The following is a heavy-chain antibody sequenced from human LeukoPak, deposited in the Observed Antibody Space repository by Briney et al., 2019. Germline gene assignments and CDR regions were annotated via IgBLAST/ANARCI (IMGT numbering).Heavy chain of an antibody. Sequence: PGGSLRLSCAASGFTFDNYGMSGVRQAPGKGLEWVFGINWIGGSTGYADSVKGRFTISRDNAKNSLYLQMNSLRAEDTALYYCARYYDYRSGSYTFDYWGQGTLVTVSS. CDR2: INWIGGST. CDR3: ARYYDYRSGSYTFDY. V-gene: IGHV3-20*04. CDR1: GFTFDNYG. D-gene: IGHD3-10*01. J-gene: IGHJ4*02.